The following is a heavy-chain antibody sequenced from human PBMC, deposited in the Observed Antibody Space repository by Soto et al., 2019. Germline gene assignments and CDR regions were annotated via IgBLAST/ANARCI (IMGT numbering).Heavy chain of an antibody. CDR2: INPNSGGT. V-gene: IGHV1-2*04. D-gene: IGHD6-19*01. Sequence: EASVKVSCKASGYTFTGYYMQWVRQSPGQGLEWMGWINPNSGGTNYAQKFQGWVTMTRDTSISTAYMELSRLRSDDTAVYYCARDRHSSGWSDAFDIWGQGTMVTVSS. CDR3: ARDRHSSGWSDAFDI. CDR1: GYTFTGYY. J-gene: IGHJ3*02.